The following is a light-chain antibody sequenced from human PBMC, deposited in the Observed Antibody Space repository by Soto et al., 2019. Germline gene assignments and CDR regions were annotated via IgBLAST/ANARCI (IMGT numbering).Light chain of an antibody. CDR2: LGS. V-gene: IGKV2-28*01. Sequence: DIVMTQSPLSLPVTPGEPASISCRSSQSLLHSNGYNYLDWYLQKPGQSPQLLIYLGSNRASGVPDRVSGSGSGTDFTLKISRVEAEDVGVYYCMQALQTLWTFVQGTKVEIK. CDR1: QSLLHSNGYNY. J-gene: IGKJ1*01. CDR3: MQALQTLWT.